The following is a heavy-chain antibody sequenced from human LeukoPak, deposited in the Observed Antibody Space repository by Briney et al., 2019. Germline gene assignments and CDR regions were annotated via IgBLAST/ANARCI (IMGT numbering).Heavy chain of an antibody. CDR2: MNPNSGNT. J-gene: IGHJ3*02. CDR1: GYTFTSYD. D-gene: IGHD3-3*01. V-gene: IGHV1-8*03. Sequence: GASVKVPCKASGYTFTSYDINWVRQATGQGLEWMGWMNPNSGNTGYAQKFQGRVTITRNTSISTAYMELSSLRSEDTAVYYCARGNVLRFLEWLFSAFDIWGQGTMVTVSS. CDR3: ARGNVLRFLEWLFSAFDI.